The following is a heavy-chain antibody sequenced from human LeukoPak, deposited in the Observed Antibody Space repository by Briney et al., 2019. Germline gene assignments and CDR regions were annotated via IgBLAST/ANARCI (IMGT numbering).Heavy chain of an antibody. Sequence: GGSLPLSCAASGFPFSSYEMNWVRQAPGKGLEWVSYISSSGSTIYYADSVKGRFTISRDNAKNSLYLQMNSLRAEDTAVYYCAELGITMIGGVWGKGTTVTISS. CDR1: GFPFSSYE. CDR2: ISSSGSTI. V-gene: IGHV3-48*03. D-gene: IGHD3-10*02. CDR3: AELGITMIGGV. J-gene: IGHJ6*04.